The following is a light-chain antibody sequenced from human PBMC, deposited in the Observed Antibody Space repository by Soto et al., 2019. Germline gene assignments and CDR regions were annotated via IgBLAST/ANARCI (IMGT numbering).Light chain of an antibody. J-gene: IGLJ2*01. V-gene: IGLV1-40*01. CDR2: GNS. CDR1: SSNIGAGYD. Sequence: QSVLTQPPSVSGAPGQSVTISCTGSSSNIGAGYDVHWYQQLPGTAPKLLIYGNSNRPSGVPDRFSGSKSGTSASLAITGLQAEDEADYYRQSYDSSLCGRGGVFGRGTKLTVL. CDR3: QSYDSSLCGRGGV.